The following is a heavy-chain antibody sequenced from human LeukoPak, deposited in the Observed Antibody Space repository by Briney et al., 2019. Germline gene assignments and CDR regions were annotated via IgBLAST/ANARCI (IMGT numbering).Heavy chain of an antibody. J-gene: IGHJ4*02. CDR2: THNSGST. CDR1: GGSISSSSYY. CDR3: ARGRRIQGVVPGKTYYFDY. D-gene: IGHD2-2*01. Sequence: SETLSLTCTVSGGSISSSSYYWGWIRQPPGKGLEWIGYTHNSGSTNYNPSLKSRVTISVDTSKNQFSLKLSSVTAADTAVYYCARGRRIQGVVPGKTYYFDYWGQGTLVTVSS. V-gene: IGHV4-61*05.